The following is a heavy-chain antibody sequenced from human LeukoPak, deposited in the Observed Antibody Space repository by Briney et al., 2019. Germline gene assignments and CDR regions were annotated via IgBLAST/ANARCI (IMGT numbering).Heavy chain of an antibody. Sequence: GGSLRLSCAASGFTFSNAWMSWVRQAPGKGLEWVGRIKSKTDGGTTDYAAPVKGRFTISRDDSKNTLYLQMNSLKTEDTAVYYCTTGDGYNLDAFDIWGQGTMVTVSS. CDR2: IKSKTDGGTT. V-gene: IGHV3-15*01. CDR3: TTGDGYNLDAFDI. CDR1: GFTFSNAW. D-gene: IGHD5-24*01. J-gene: IGHJ3*02.